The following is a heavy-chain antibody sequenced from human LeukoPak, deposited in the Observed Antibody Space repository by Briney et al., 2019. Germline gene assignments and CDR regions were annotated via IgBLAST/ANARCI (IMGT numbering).Heavy chain of an antibody. Sequence: GGSLRLSCTASGSTFGDYAMSWFRQAPGKGLEWVGFIRSKAYGGTTEYAASVKGRFTISRDDSKSIAYLQMNSLKTEDTAVYYCTRASYGDYGLTFDYWGQGTLVTVSS. CDR2: IRSKAYGGTT. CDR1: GSTFGDYA. V-gene: IGHV3-49*03. J-gene: IGHJ4*02. D-gene: IGHD4-17*01. CDR3: TRASYGDYGLTFDY.